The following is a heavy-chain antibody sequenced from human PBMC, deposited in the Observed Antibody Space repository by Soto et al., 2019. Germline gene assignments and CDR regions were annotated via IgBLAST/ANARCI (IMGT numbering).Heavy chain of an antibody. J-gene: IGHJ5*02. CDR2: IDNSGDGS. Sequence: EVQLLGSGGGLVQPGGSLRLSCVASGFIFRNHVLNWVRQAPGKGLEWVSAIDNSGDGSFYADSVKGRFIISRDNSKDTVFLHMNNLRPEDTAFYYCAKIPSRGMIFGAGSWGQGTLVTVSS. D-gene: IGHD3-3*01. V-gene: IGHV3-23*05. CDR1: GFIFRNHV. CDR3: AKIPSRGMIFGAGS.